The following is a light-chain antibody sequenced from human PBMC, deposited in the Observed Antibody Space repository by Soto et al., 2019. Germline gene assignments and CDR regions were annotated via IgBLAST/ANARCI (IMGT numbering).Light chain of an antibody. CDR1: QSISSN. CDR3: QQYNNWPQT. J-gene: IGKJ1*01. V-gene: IGKV3-15*01. Sequence: ETVMTQSPATLSVSPGERATLSCRASQSISSNLAWYQQKPGQAPRLLIHGASTRATGIPARFSGSGSGTEFTLTISSLQSEDSAVYYCQQYNNWPQTFGQGTKVDIK. CDR2: GAS.